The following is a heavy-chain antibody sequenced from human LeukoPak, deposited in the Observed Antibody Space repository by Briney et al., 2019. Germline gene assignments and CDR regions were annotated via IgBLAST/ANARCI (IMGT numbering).Heavy chain of an antibody. Sequence: ASVKVTCKASGYSFSSYYMHWVRQAPGQGLEWMGVINPSDGTTRYAQRFQGTVTMTRGTSTNTVYMDLSSLIYDDTAVYYCARGPTNTVTDYWGQGTRVTVSS. D-gene: IGHD4-17*01. V-gene: IGHV1-46*01. CDR1: GYSFSSYY. CDR2: INPSDGTT. CDR3: ARGPTNTVTDY. J-gene: IGHJ4*02.